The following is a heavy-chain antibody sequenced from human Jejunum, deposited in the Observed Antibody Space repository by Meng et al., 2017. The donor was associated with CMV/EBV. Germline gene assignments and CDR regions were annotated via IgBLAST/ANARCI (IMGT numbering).Heavy chain of an antibody. D-gene: IGHD2-15*01. V-gene: IGHV3-74*01. J-gene: IGHJ6*02. Sequence: GFTFSNYWIHWVRHAPGKGLVWVSRINSDGSSTNYADSVKGRFTISRDNAQTTLYLQMNSLRAEDTAVYYCARGGSSYSYYYGMDVWGQGTTVTVSS. CDR1: GFTFSNYW. CDR2: INSDGSST. CDR3: ARGGSSYSYYYGMDV.